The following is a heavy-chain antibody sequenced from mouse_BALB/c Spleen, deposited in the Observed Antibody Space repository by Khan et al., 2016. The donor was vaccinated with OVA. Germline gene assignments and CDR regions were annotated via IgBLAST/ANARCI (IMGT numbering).Heavy chain of an antibody. CDR3: ARRLGRWYFDY. J-gene: IGHJ2*01. D-gene: IGHD4-1*01. CDR2: ISYSGST. V-gene: IGHV3-2*02. CDR1: GYSITSDYA. Sequence: EVQLQELGPGLVKPSQSLSLTCTVTGYSITSDYAWNWIRQFPGNKLEWMGYISYSGSTSYNPSLKSRISITRDTSKNQFFLQLNSVTTEDTATYYCARRLGRWYFDYWGQGTTLTVSS.